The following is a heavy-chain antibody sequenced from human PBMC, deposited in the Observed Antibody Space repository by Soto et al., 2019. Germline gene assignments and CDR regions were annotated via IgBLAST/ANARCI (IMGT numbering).Heavy chain of an antibody. J-gene: IGHJ5*02. V-gene: IGHV1-69*01. D-gene: IGHD6-13*01. Sequence: QVQLVQSGAEVRMPGSSVKVSCKASGGTFSTYPINWVRQAPGQGLEWMGGIIPLFGTTNYAQKFKGRVTITAEESTSTAYMELSSLRAEDAAVYYCARGANHGSSWYFWFDPWGQGTLVTVSS. CDR1: GGTFSTYP. CDR2: IIPLFGTT. CDR3: ARGANHGSSWYFWFDP.